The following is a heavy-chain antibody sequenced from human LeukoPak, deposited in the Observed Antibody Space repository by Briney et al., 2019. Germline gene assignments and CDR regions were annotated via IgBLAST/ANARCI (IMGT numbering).Heavy chain of an antibody. CDR2: ISSSSSTI. V-gene: IGHV3-48*01. D-gene: IGHD1-14*01. CDR1: GFTFSSYS. CDR3: TRDWRNMAFDI. Sequence: GSLRLSCAASGFTFSSYSMNWVRQAPGKGLEWVSYISSSSSTIYYADSVKGRFTISRDNAKNTLYLQMNSLRAEDTAVYYCTRDWRNMAFDIWGQGTMVTVSS. J-gene: IGHJ3*02.